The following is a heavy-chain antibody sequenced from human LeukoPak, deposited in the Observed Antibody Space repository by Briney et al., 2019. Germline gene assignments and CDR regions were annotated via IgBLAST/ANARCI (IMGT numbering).Heavy chain of an antibody. V-gene: IGHV3-30*18. J-gene: IGHJ4*02. Sequence: GGSLRLSCAASGFTLSSYGMHWVRQAPGKGLEWVAVISYDGSNKYYADSVKGRFTISRDNSKNTLYLQMNSLRAEDTAVYYCAKTILWFGELLYAGPYIDYWGQGTLVTVSS. CDR2: ISYDGSNK. CDR3: AKTILWFGELLYAGPYIDY. CDR1: GFTLSSYG. D-gene: IGHD3-10*01.